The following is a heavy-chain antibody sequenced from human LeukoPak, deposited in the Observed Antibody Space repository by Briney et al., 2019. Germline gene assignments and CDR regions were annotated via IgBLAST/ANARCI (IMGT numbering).Heavy chain of an antibody. V-gene: IGHV1-69*13. Sequence: ASVKVSCKASGGTFSSYAISWVRQAPGQGLEWMGGIIPIFGTANYAQKFQGRVTITADESTSTAYMELSSLRSEDTAVYYCGRADFWSGYPPLYYYYYMDVWGKGTTVTVSS. J-gene: IGHJ6*03. CDR3: GRADFWSGYPPLYYYYYMDV. CDR2: IIPIFGTA. CDR1: GGTFSSYA. D-gene: IGHD3-3*01.